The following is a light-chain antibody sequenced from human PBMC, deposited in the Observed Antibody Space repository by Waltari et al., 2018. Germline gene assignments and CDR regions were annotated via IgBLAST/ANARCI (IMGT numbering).Light chain of an antibody. J-gene: IGLJ3*02. CDR3: AVWDDSLKSWV. Sequence: QSVLTQSPSASGTPGQRVTFSCSGSSSNIGTHSVQWFHHLPGTAPNLLIYSDYRRPSGVPDRFSGSKSGTSASLAISGLQSEDEADYYCAVWDDSLKSWVFGGRTKLTVL. CDR2: SDY. CDR1: SSNIGTHS. V-gene: IGLV1-44*01.